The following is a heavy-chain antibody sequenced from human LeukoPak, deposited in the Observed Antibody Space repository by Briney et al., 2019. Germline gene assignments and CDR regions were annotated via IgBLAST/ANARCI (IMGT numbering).Heavy chain of an antibody. Sequence: GGSLRLSCAVSGFTFSNACMSWVRQAPGKGLEWVGRIKSKTDGGITDYAAPVKGRFTLSRDDSKNTLYLQMNSLKTEDTAVYYCTTDAGHYYDSSAMVWGQGTLVTVSS. CDR3: TTDAGHYYDSSAMV. CDR2: IKSKTDGGIT. J-gene: IGHJ1*01. CDR1: GFTFSNAC. V-gene: IGHV3-15*01. D-gene: IGHD3-22*01.